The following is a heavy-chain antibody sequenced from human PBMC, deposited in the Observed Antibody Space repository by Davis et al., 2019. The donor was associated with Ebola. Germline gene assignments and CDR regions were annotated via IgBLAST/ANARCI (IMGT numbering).Heavy chain of an antibody. CDR3: AREGGRYYDSSGYVFGI. D-gene: IGHD3-22*01. CDR2: INPITGGT. CDR1: GYRFTSYY. J-gene: IGHJ3*02. Sequence: ASVKVSCKASGYRFTSYYMHWVRQAPGQGLEWMGIINPITGGTSYAQNFQVRVNMTRDTSTSTVYMELSSLRSEDTAVYYCAREGGRYYDSSGYVFGIWGQGTMVKVSS. V-gene: IGHV1-46*01.